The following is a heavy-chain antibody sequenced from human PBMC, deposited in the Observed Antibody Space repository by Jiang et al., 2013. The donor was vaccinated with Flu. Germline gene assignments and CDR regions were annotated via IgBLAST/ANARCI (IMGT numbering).Heavy chain of an antibody. J-gene: IGHJ5*02. D-gene: IGHD1-26*01. CDR1: GFTFSSYW. CDR3: ARVPVSSYNWFDP. V-gene: IGHV3-74*01. Sequence: QLVESGGGLVQPGGSLRLSCAASGFTFSSYWMHWVRQAPGKGLVWVSRINSDGSSTSYADSVKGRFTISRDNAKNTLYLQMNGLRAEDTAVYYCARVPVSSYNWFDPWGQGTLVTVSS. CDR2: INSDGSST.